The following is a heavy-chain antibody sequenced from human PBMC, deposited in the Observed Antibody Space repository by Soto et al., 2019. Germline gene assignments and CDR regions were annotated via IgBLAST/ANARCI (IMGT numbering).Heavy chain of an antibody. D-gene: IGHD1-26*01. CDR2: INHSGNT. CDR3: ARGRGELYX. CDR1: GASLSDNY. J-gene: IGHJ4*02. Sequence: TLYLTCALYGASLSDNYCNWLRQPPGKEIEWIGEINHSGNTNYNPSLRSRVTISIDTSKNQLSLNLRSVSAADTAVYYCARGRGELYXGGQGTSDTVSX. V-gene: IGHV4-34*01.